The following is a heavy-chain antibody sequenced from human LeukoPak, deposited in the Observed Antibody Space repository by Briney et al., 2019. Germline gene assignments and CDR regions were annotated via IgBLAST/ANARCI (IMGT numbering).Heavy chain of an antibody. V-gene: IGHV3-48*01. CDR3: ARGRKDCSAGNCYSDY. J-gene: IGHJ4*02. CDR1: GFTFSSYS. Sequence: GGSLRLSCAASGFTFSSYSMNWVRQAPGKGLEWVSYISSSSSTIYYADSVKGRFTISRDNAKNSLYLQMNSLRAEDTAVYYCARGRKDCSAGNCYSDYWGQGTLVTVSS. D-gene: IGHD2-15*01. CDR2: ISSSSSTI.